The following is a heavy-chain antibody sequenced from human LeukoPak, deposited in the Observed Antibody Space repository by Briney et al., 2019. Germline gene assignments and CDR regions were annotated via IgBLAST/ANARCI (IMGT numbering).Heavy chain of an antibody. Sequence: GESLRISCQTSGYDFSTKWIGWVRQMPGKGLEWMGIIYPTDSITRYSPSFQGHVTISADTSISTAYLQWTSLKPSDTAIYYCARLAPDYADYWFDPWGQGTLVTVSS. CDR1: GYDFSTKW. CDR2: IYPTDSIT. D-gene: IGHD4-17*01. V-gene: IGHV5-51*01. J-gene: IGHJ5*02. CDR3: ARLAPDYADYWFDP.